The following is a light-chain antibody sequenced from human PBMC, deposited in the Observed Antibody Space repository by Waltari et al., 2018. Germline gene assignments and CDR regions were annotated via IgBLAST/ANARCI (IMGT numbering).Light chain of an antibody. J-gene: IGLJ3*02. Sequence: SSELTQDPAVSVALGQTVRITCQGDSLRSYYASWYQQKPGQAPVLVIYGKNNRPSGIPDRFSGSSSGNTASLTITGVQAEDEADYYCNSRDSSCNHWVFGGGTKLTVL. CDR3: NSRDSSCNHWV. CDR2: GKN. CDR1: SLRSYY. V-gene: IGLV3-19*01.